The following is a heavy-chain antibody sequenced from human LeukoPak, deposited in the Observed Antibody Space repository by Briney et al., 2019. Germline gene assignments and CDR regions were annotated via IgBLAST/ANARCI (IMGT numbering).Heavy chain of an antibody. CDR3: ARDRCWYLDY. Sequence: PSETLSLTCTVSGGSISSYYWSWIRQPPGKGLEWIGYIYYSGSTNYNPSLKSRVTISVDTSKNQFSLKLSSVTAADTTVYYSARDRCWYLDYWGQGTLVTVSS. CDR2: IYYSGST. CDR1: GGSISSYY. V-gene: IGHV4-59*01. J-gene: IGHJ4*02. D-gene: IGHD2-15*01.